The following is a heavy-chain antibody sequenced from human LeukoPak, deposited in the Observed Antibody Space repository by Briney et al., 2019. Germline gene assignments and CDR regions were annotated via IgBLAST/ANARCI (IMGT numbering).Heavy chain of an antibody. Sequence: SETLSLTCAVYGGSFSGYYWSWIRQPPGKGLEWIGKINHSGSTNYNPSLKSRVTISVDTSKNQFSLKLSSVTAADTAMYYCAREADTFDIWGQGTMVTVSS. J-gene: IGHJ3*02. CDR3: AREADTFDI. CDR1: GGSFSGYY. CDR2: INHSGST. V-gene: IGHV4-34*01.